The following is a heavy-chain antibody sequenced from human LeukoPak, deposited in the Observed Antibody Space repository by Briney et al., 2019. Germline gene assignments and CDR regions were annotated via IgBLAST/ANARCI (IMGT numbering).Heavy chain of an antibody. V-gene: IGHV3-48*03. D-gene: IGHD1-26*01. CDR2: ISTSGSSI. Sequence: GGSLRLSCAASGFPFSAYEMNWVRQAPGKGLEWVSYISTSGSSIYYADSVKGRFTISRDNSKNTLYLQMNSLRAEDTAVYYCAKHNSGSYFAQFDYWGQGTLVTVSS. J-gene: IGHJ4*02. CDR3: AKHNSGSYFAQFDY. CDR1: GFPFSAYE.